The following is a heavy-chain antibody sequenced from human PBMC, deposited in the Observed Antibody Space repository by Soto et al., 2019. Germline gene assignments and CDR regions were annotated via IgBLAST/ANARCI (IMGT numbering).Heavy chain of an antibody. CDR1: GFTFSSYA. V-gene: IGHV3-23*01. D-gene: IGHD2-8*01. CDR3: ACTRGDIPLQFDY. J-gene: IGHJ4*02. Sequence: GGSLRLSCAASGFTFSSYAMSWVRQAPGKGLEWVSAISGSGGSTYYADSVKGRFTISRDNSKNTLYLQMNSLRAEDTAVYYSACTRGDIPLQFDYWGQGTLVTVSS. CDR2: ISGSGGST.